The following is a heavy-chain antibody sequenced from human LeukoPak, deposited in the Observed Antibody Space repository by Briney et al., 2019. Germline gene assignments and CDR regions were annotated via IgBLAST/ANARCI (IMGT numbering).Heavy chain of an antibody. D-gene: IGHD2-15*01. Sequence: VGSLRLSCGASGFTFSSYWMSWVRQAPGKGLEWVANINQDGGEKYYVDSVKGRFTISRDNAKNSLYLQMNSLRAEDTAVYFCARGDKFSGDYWGQGTLVTVSS. CDR1: GFTFSSYW. CDR2: INQDGGEK. V-gene: IGHV3-7*04. J-gene: IGHJ4*02. CDR3: ARGDKFSGDY.